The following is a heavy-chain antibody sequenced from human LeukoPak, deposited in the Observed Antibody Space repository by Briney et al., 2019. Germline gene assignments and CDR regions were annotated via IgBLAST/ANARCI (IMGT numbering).Heavy chain of an antibody. D-gene: IGHD5-24*01. Sequence: SETLSLTCTASGGSISSYYWSWIRQPPGKGLEWIGYIYHSGSTNYNPSLKSRVTISVDTSKNQFSLKLSSVTAADTAVYYCARQGMRWLQVSPFDPWGQGALVTVSS. CDR3: ARQGMRWLQVSPFDP. V-gene: IGHV4-59*08. J-gene: IGHJ5*02. CDR1: GGSISSYY. CDR2: IYHSGST.